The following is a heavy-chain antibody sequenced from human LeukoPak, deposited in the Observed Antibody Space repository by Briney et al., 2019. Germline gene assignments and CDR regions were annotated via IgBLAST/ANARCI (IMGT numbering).Heavy chain of an antibody. V-gene: IGHV1-2*02. D-gene: IGHD3-10*01. CDR2: IIPNSGDT. CDR1: GYTFTDYY. Sequence: ASVKVSCKASGYTFTDYYIHWVRQAPGQGLEWMGWIIPNSGDTNYAQKFQGRVTMTRDTSITTAYMELTRLTSDDTAVYYCASTLGVRGVIEDYWGQGTLVTVSS. J-gene: IGHJ4*02. CDR3: ASTLGVRGVIEDY.